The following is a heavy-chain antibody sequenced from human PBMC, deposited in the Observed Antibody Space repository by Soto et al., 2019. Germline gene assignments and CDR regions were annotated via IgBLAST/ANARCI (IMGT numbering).Heavy chain of an antibody. V-gene: IGHV3-21*01. CDR1: GFTFSSYS. CDR2: ISSSSSYI. D-gene: IGHD6-6*01. Sequence: PGGSLRLSCAASGFTFSSYSMNWVRQAPGKGLEWVSSISSSSSYIYYADSVKGRFTISRDNAKNSLYLQMNSLRAEDTAVYYCARDRGPSGIAARSFDYWGQGTLVTVSS. CDR3: ARDRGPSGIAARSFDY. J-gene: IGHJ4*02.